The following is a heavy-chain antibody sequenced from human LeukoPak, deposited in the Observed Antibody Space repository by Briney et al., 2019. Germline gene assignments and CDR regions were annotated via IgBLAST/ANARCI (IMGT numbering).Heavy chain of an antibody. CDR2: IYYSGST. D-gene: IGHD1-26*01. J-gene: IGHJ5*02. CDR3: ARQWELLGSWFDP. CDR1: GGSISSSSYY. Sequence: SETLSLTCTVSGGSISSSSYYWGWIRQPPGKGLEWIGSIYYSGSTYYNPSLKSRVTTSVDTSKNQFSLKLSSVTAADTAVYYCARQWELLGSWFDPWGQGTLVTVSS. V-gene: IGHV4-39*07.